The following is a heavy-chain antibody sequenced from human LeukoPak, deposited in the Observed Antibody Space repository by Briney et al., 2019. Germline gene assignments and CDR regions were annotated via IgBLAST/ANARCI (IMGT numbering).Heavy chain of an antibody. D-gene: IGHD3-22*01. CDR2: ISGSGGST. CDR1: GFTFSSYA. CDR3: ARVVGKEDSSGYYPGY. Sequence: PGGSLRLSCAASGFTFSSYAMSWVRQAPGKGLEWVSAISGSGGSTYYADSVKGRFTISRDNSKNTLYLQMNSLRAEDTAVYYCARVVGKEDSSGYYPGYWGQGTLVTVSS. V-gene: IGHV3-23*01. J-gene: IGHJ4*02.